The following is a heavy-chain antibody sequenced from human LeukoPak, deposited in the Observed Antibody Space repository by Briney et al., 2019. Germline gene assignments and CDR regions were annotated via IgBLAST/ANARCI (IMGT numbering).Heavy chain of an antibody. V-gene: IGHV3-11*01. Sequence: PGGSLRLSCAASGFTFSDYYMNWIRQAPGKGLEWVSYISSSGSTIYYADSVKGRFTISRDNAKNSLYLQMNSLGAEDTAVYYCARGADNSGSFVILDYWGQGTLVTVSS. CDR3: ARGADNSGSFVILDY. D-gene: IGHD3-10*01. CDR1: GFTFSDYY. CDR2: ISSSGSTI. J-gene: IGHJ4*02.